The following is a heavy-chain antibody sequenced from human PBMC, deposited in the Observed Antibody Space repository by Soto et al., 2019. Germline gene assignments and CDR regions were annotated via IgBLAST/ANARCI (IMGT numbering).Heavy chain of an antibody. V-gene: IGHV4-34*01. CDR1: GGSFSGYY. CDR2: INHSGST. D-gene: IGHD1-26*01. Sequence: KSSETLSLTCAVYGGSFSGYYWSWIRQPPGKGLEWIGEINHSGSTNYNPSLKSRVTISVDTSKNQFSLKLSSVTAADTAVYYCARVRRYGGPTGDYWGQGTLVTVSS. CDR3: ARVRRYGGPTGDY. J-gene: IGHJ4*02.